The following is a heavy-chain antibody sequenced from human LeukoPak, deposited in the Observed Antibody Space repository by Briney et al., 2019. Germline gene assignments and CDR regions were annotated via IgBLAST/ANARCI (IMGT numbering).Heavy chain of an antibody. V-gene: IGHV3-23*01. Sequence: AGGSLRLSCAASGFTFSDYYMSWIRQAPGKGLQWVSSITSSGGSTYYADSVKGRFTISRDNSKNTLYLQMNSLRAEDTAVFYCAKDLRGAYWGQGTLVTVSS. D-gene: IGHD1-26*01. CDR1: GFTFSDYY. J-gene: IGHJ4*02. CDR3: AKDLRGAY. CDR2: ITSSGGST.